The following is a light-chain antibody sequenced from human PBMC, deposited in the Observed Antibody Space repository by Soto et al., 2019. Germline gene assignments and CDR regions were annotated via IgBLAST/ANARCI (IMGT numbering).Light chain of an antibody. CDR2: KAS. CDR3: QHYNSYPWT. Sequence: DIQLTQSPSTLSASVGDRVTITCRASHSITNWLAWYQQKPGKAPNLLIYKASSLESGVPSRFSGSGSGTEFTLTISSLQPDDFATYYCQHYNSYPWTLGQGTKVEIK. CDR1: HSITNW. J-gene: IGKJ1*01. V-gene: IGKV1-5*03.